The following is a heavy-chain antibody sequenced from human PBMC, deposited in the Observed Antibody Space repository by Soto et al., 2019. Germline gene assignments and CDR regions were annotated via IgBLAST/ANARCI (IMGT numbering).Heavy chain of an antibody. J-gene: IGHJ4*02. Sequence: SVKVSCKASGGTFSSYAISWVRQAPGQGLEWMGGIIPIFGTANYAQKFQGRVTITADESTSTAYMELSSLRSEDTAVYYCSKDYYDSSGYYDYWAQGTLVTVSS. CDR2: IIPIFGTA. V-gene: IGHV1-69*13. CDR3: SKDYYDSSGYYDY. D-gene: IGHD3-22*01. CDR1: GGTFSSYA.